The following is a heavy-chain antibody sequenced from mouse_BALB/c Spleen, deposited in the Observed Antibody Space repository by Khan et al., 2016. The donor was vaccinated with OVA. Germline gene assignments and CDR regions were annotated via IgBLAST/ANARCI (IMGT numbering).Heavy chain of an antibody. CDR1: GYTFTSYW. J-gene: IGHJ4*01. D-gene: IGHD1-1*01. CDR3: ARSNYYGRSLYAMDY. Sequence: DLVKPGASVKLSCKASGYTFTSYWINWIKQRPGQDLEWVGQISPGSGSAYYNEVFKDKATLTIDTSSTTAYIQLSSLSSEDSAVYFCARSNYYGRSLYAMDYWGQGTSVTVSS. CDR2: ISPGSGSA. V-gene: IGHV1S41*01.